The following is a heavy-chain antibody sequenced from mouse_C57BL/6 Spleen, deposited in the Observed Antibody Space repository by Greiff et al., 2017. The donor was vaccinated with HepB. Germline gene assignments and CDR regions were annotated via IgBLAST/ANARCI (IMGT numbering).Heavy chain of an antibody. CDR3: ARTRSYSEFDY. CDR2: IYPGSGNT. CDR1: GYSFTSYY. D-gene: IGHD2-12*01. J-gene: IGHJ2*01. Sequence: VQLQQSGPELVKPGASVKISCKASGYSFTSYYIHWVKQRPGQGLEWIGWIYPGSGNTKYNEKFKGKATLTADTSSSTAYMQLSSLTSEDSAVYYCARTRSYSEFDYWGQGTTLTVSS. V-gene: IGHV1-66*01.